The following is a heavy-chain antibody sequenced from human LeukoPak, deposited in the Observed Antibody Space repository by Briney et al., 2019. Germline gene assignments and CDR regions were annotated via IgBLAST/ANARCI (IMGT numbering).Heavy chain of an antibody. D-gene: IGHD1-26*01. CDR2: IYTSGST. Sequence: PSETLSLTCTVSSGSISSYYWSWIRQPAGKGLEWIGRIYTSGSTNYNPSLKSRVTMSVDTSKNQFSLKLSSVTAADTAVYYCARDVFSGSYSYYFDYWGQGTLVTVSS. J-gene: IGHJ4*02. CDR1: SGSISSYY. V-gene: IGHV4-4*07. CDR3: ARDVFSGSYSYYFDY.